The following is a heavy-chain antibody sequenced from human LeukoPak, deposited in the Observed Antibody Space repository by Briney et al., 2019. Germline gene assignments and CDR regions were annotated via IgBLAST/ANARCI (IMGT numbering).Heavy chain of an antibody. D-gene: IGHD4-17*01. J-gene: IGHJ4*02. CDR3: ANIATVTPGH. CDR1: GFTFSSYW. CDR2: IKQDGSER. V-gene: IGHV3-7*05. Sequence: GGSLRLSCAASGFTFSSYWMSWVRQAPGKGLEWVANIKQDGSERYYVDSVKGRFTISRDNSNNTLSLQMNSLRAEDTAVYYCANIATVTPGHWGQGTLVIVSS.